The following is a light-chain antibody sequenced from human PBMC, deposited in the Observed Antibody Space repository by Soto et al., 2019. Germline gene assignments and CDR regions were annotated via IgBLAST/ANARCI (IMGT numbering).Light chain of an antibody. Sequence: QPVLTQPPSASGTPGQRVTISCSGRSSNIRSNYVYWYQQIPGTAPKLLIYRNSQRPSGVPDRFSASKSGTSASLAISGLRSEDEADYFCATWDDSLSGPVFGGGTKLTVL. V-gene: IGLV1-47*01. CDR1: SSNIRSNY. J-gene: IGLJ2*01. CDR2: RNS. CDR3: ATWDDSLSGPV.